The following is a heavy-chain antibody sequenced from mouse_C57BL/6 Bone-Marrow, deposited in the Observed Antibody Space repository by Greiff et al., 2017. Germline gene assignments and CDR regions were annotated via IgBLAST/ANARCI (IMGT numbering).Heavy chain of an antibody. V-gene: IGHV14-1*01. CDR3: TPIYYDYDGGDYFDY. Sequence: EVKLMESGAELVRPGASVKLSCTASGFNIKDYYMHWVKQRPEQGLEWIGRIDPEDGDTEYAPKFQGKATMTADTSSNPAYLQLSSLTSEDTAVYYCTPIYYDYDGGDYFDYWGQGTTLTVSS. J-gene: IGHJ2*01. CDR2: IDPEDGDT. D-gene: IGHD2-4*01. CDR1: GFNIKDYY.